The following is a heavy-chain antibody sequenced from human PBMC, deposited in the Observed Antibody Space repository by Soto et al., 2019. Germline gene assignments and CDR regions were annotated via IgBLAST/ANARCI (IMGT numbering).Heavy chain of an antibody. J-gene: IGHJ4*02. D-gene: IGHD5-18*01. CDR3: AKDYSYGPAPYYFDY. CDR1: GFTFSSYA. V-gene: IGHV3-23*01. CDR2: ISGSGGST. Sequence: EVQLLESGGGLVQPGGSLRLSCAASGFTFSSYAMSWVRQAPGKGLERVSAISGSGGSTYYADSVKGRFTISRDNSKNTLYLQMNSLRAEDTAVYYCAKDYSYGPAPYYFDYWGQGTLVTVSS.